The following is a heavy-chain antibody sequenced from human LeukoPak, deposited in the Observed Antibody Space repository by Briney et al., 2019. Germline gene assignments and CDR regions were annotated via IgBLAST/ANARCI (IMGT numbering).Heavy chain of an antibody. CDR1: GFTFSSYW. D-gene: IGHD5-12*01. J-gene: IGHJ6*03. V-gene: IGHV3-7*01. CDR2: IKQDGSEK. Sequence: GGSLRLSCAASGFTFSSYWMSWVRQAPGKGLEWVANIKQDGSEKYYVDSVKGRFTISRDNAKNSLYLQMNSLRAEDTAVYYCVRLSGYDLYYYYYMDVWGKGTTVTVSS. CDR3: VRLSGYDLYYYYYMDV.